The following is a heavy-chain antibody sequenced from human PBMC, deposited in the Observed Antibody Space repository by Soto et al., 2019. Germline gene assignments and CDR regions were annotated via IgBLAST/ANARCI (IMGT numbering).Heavy chain of an antibody. CDR2: ITYSGFT. CDR1: GDSLSSGDYS. J-gene: IGHJ4*02. CDR3: ASGTRIASAGYYFDF. D-gene: IGHD6-25*01. Sequence: NPSETLSLTCTVSGDSLSSGDYSWSWIRQPPGKGLEWIGYITYSGFTYNNPSLKSRLSISVDTSNNQFSLRLSSVTAADTAVVYCASGTRIASAGYYFDFWGPGTLVTVSS. V-gene: IGHV4-30-4*01.